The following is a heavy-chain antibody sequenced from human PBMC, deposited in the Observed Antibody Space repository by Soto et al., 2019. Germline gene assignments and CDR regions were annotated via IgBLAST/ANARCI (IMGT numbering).Heavy chain of an antibody. CDR2: ISTDGSST. CDR1: GFTFSNYW. D-gene: IGHD1-26*01. Sequence: GGSLRLSCAASGFTFSNYWMHWVRQAPGMGLVWVSHISTDGSSTNYADSVKGRFTISRDDSKSIAYLQMNSLRAEDTAVYYCAKDIPSGRGYYNYMDVWGKGTTVTVSS. V-gene: IGHV3-74*01. J-gene: IGHJ6*03. CDR3: AKDIPSGRGYYNYMDV.